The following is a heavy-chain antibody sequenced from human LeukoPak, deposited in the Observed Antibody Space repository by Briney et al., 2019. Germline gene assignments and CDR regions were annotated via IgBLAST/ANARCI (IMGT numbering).Heavy chain of an antibody. CDR2: INPNSGGT. CDR3: AIPFQEHQLVEIDY. D-gene: IGHD6-13*01. V-gene: IGHV1-2*06. J-gene: IGHJ4*02. CDR1: GYTFTGYY. Sequence: ASVKVSCKASGYTFTGYYMHWVRQAPGQGLEWMGRINPNSGGTNYAQKFQGRVTMTRDTSISTAYMELSRLRSDDTAVYYCAIPFQEHQLVEIDYWGQGTLVTVSS.